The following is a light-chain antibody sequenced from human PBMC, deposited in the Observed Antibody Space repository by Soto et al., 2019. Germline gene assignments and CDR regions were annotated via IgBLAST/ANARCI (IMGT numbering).Light chain of an antibody. Sequence: EIVLTQSPGTLSLSPGERATLSCRASQSVSSSYLAWYQQKPGQAPRLLIYGASSRATGIPDRFSGSGSGTDFTLTISRLEPEDFALYYCQQYGSSPLWTFGQGTKVEIK. CDR3: QQYGSSPLWT. CDR1: QSVSSSY. V-gene: IGKV3-20*01. CDR2: GAS. J-gene: IGKJ1*01.